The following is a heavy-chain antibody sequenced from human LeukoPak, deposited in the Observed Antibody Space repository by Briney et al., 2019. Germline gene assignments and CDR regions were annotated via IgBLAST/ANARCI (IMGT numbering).Heavy chain of an antibody. Sequence: PSDTLSLTCTVSGASISSYYWSWIRQPPGKGLEWIGYIFHSGSTNYNPSLKSRVTISVDTSKNQFSLKLSSVTAADTAVYYCARESERWPFDYWGQGTLVAVSS. D-gene: IGHD5-24*01. CDR2: IFHSGST. J-gene: IGHJ4*02. V-gene: IGHV4-59*01. CDR3: ARESERWPFDY. CDR1: GASISSYY.